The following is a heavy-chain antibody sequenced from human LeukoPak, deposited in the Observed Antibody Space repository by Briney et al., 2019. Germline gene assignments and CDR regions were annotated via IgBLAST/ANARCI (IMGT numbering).Heavy chain of an antibody. Sequence: GGSLRLSCAASGFTFSHFGMHWVRQAPGKGLEWLAFIQFGGTNKYYADSVQGRFVVSRDNSKNSLFLQINSLRGDDTAVYFCAKGSIPAAITYSMDVWGKGTTVTVSS. CDR1: GFTFSHFG. CDR2: IQFGGTNK. V-gene: IGHV3-30*02. CDR3: AKGSIPAAITYSMDV. J-gene: IGHJ6*03. D-gene: IGHD2-2*01.